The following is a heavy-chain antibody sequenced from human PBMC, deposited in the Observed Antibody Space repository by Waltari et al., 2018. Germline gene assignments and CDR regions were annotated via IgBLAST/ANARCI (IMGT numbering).Heavy chain of an antibody. J-gene: IGHJ3*02. CDR3: ARGRPVVDAFDI. CDR1: GGSVSGYY. Sequence: QVELQQGGAGLLKPSETLSRTCAVYGGSVSGYYWSWIRQPPGKGLEWIGEINHRGSTNYNPSLKSRVTISVDTSKNQFSLKLSSVTAADTAVYYCARGRPVVDAFDIWGQGTMVTVSS. V-gene: IGHV4-34*01. CDR2: INHRGST. D-gene: IGHD2-15*01.